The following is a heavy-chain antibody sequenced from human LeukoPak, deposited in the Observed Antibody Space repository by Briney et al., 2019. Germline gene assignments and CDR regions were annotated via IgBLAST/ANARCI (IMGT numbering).Heavy chain of an antibody. CDR1: GVSFSSSGCY. J-gene: IGHJ4*02. V-gene: IGHV4-39*01. CDR2: IFYTGNT. D-gene: IGHD3-10*01. CDR3: AGLGASLVWDSGSFPDY. Sequence: SETLSLTCIVSGVSFSSSGCYWGWIRQPPGKGLEWIGSIFYTGNTYYNPSLKSRVTISADTSKNQFSLGLKFLTAADTAVYYCAGLGASLVWDSGSFPDYWGQGSLVTVSS.